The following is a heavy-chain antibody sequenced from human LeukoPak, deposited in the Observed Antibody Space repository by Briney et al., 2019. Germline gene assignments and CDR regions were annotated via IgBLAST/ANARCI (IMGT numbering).Heavy chain of an antibody. V-gene: IGHV4-34*01. J-gene: IGHJ4*02. D-gene: IGHD3-10*01. CDR3: ARGPYKVRYFDY. CDR1: GGSFSGYY. Sequence: SETLSLTCAVYGGSFSGYYWSWIRQPPGKGLEWIGEINHSGSTNYNPSLKSRVTISVDTSKNQFSLKLSSVTAAVTAVYYCARGPYKVRYFDYWGQGTLVTVSS. CDR2: INHSGST.